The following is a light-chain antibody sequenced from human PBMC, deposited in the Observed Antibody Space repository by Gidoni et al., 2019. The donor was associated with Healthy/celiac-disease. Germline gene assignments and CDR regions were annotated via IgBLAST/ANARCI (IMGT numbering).Light chain of an antibody. V-gene: IGLV1-40*01. CDR3: QSYDSSLSGSV. Sequence: QSVLTPPPSVSAAPGQRVPISCTGSSSNIGAGYDVHWYQQLPGTAPKLLIYGNSNRPSGVPDRFSGSKSGTSASLAITGLQAEDEADYYCQSYDSSLSGSVFGGGTKRTVL. CDR1: SSNIGAGYD. J-gene: IGLJ2*01. CDR2: GNS.